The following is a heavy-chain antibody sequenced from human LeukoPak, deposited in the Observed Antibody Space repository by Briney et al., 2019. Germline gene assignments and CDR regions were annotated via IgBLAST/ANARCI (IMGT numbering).Heavy chain of an antibody. V-gene: IGHV4-59*01. CDR1: GGSISSYY. D-gene: IGHD5-18*01. J-gene: IGHJ3*02. CDR3: ARVRGIQLWPRRDSQAAFDI. Sequence: PSETLSLTCTVSGGSISSYYWSWIRQPTGKGLEWIGYIYYSGSTNYNPSLKSRVTISVDTSKNQFSLKLSSVTAADTAVYYCARVRGIQLWPRRDSQAAFDIWGQGTMVTVSS. CDR2: IYYSGST.